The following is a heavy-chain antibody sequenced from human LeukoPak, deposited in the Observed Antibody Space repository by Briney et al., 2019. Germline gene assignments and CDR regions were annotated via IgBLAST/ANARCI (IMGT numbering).Heavy chain of an antibody. J-gene: IGHJ4*02. CDR3: TKGKNTGSYLSHVDY. CDR2: ITWDGGST. V-gene: IGHV3-43*01. CDR1: GFTFDDYT. D-gene: IGHD3-10*01. Sequence: GGSLRLSCAASGFTFDDYTMHWVRQAPGKGLEWVSLITWDGGSTYYADSVKGRFTISRDNSKNSLYLQMNSLRTEDTALYYCTKGKNTGSYLSHVDYWGQGTLVTVSS.